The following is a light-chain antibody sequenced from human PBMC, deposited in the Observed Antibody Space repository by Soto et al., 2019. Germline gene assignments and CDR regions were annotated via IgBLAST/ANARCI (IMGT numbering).Light chain of an antibody. J-gene: IGKJ2*01. V-gene: IGKV2-30*01. CDR3: MQTAHWPYT. CDR2: KVF. Sequence: DVVMTQSPLSLPVTLGQSASISCTSSQSLVYADGNTYLNWLQQRPGQSPRRLIYKVFNRDSGVPDRFSGSASGSEFTLNISRVEAEDIAVYYCMQTAHWPYTFGRGTKVDIK. CDR1: QSLVYADGNTY.